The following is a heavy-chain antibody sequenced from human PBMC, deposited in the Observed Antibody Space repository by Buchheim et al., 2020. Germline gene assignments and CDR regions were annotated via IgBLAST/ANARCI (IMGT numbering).Heavy chain of an antibody. Sequence: DVQLVESGGGLVQPEGSLRLSCAASGFSLTTYGMSWVRQAPGTGLEWVSAINGDATYYADSVKGRFTTSIDRSKNTVYLQVNSLRADDTAVYYCGKESLSRGWYTIEHWGQGTL. CDR2: INGDAT. CDR3: GKESLSRGWYTIEH. D-gene: IGHD6-19*01. CDR1: GFSLTTYG. V-gene: IGHV3-23*04. J-gene: IGHJ4*02.